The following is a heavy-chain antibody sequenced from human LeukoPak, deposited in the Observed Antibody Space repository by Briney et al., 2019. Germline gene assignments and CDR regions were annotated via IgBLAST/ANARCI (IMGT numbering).Heavy chain of an antibody. D-gene: IGHD6-13*01. Sequence: SSETLSLTCAVYGGSFSGYYWSWIRQPPGKGPEWIGEINHSGSTNYNPSLKSRVTISVDTSKNQFSLKLSSVTAADTAVYYCASGSSWDDYWGQGTLVTVSS. CDR3: ASGSSWDDY. V-gene: IGHV4-34*09. CDR1: GGSFSGYY. CDR2: INHSGST. J-gene: IGHJ4*02.